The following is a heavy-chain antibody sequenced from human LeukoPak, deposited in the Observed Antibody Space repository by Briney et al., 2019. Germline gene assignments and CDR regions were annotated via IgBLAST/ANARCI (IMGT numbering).Heavy chain of an antibody. CDR3: TRDRGATDGRGGWFDP. CDR1: GFIVSSSY. CDR2: IYSGGHT. D-gene: IGHD6-13*01. Sequence: GESLRLSCAASGFIVSSSYLSWVCQPPGKGLEWVSVIYSGGHTFYADSVRGRFTISRDDSKNTVYLQMNSLRGDDTAVYYCTRDRGATDGRGGWFDPWGQGALVTVSS. J-gene: IGHJ5*02. V-gene: IGHV3-53*01.